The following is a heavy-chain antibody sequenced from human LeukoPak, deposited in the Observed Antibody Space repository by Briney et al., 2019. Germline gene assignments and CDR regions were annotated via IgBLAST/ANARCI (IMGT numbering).Heavy chain of an antibody. Sequence: SETLSLTCTVPGGSISSYYWSWIRQPPGKGLEWIGYIYYSGSTNYNPSLKSRVTISVDTSKNQFSLKLSSVTAADTAVYYCARDWAGDYVRNWYFDLWGRGTLVTVSS. V-gene: IGHV4-59*01. D-gene: IGHD4-17*01. CDR2: IYYSGST. J-gene: IGHJ2*01. CDR3: ARDWAGDYVRNWYFDL. CDR1: GGSISSYY.